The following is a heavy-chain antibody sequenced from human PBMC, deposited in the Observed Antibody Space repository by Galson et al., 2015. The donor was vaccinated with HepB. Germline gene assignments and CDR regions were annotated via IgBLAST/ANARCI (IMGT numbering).Heavy chain of an antibody. CDR2: ISYDGSIE. D-gene: IGHD2-15*01. CDR1: GFTFSNYG. V-gene: IGHV3-30*03. Sequence: SLRLSCAASGFTFSNYGMHWVRQAPGKGLEWVALISYDGSIEHYADSVKGRFTISRDDSKNTLYLHMNSLRGEDTAVYYCAIAVAALLDYWGQGTLVTVSS. CDR3: AIAVAALLDY. J-gene: IGHJ4*02.